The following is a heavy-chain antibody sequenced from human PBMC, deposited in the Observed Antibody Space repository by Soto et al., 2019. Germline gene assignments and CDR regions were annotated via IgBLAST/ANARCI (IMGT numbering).Heavy chain of an antibody. Sequence: ESGPTLVNPTETLTLTCTVSGFSLSNARMGVSWIRQPPGKALEWLAHIFSNNEKSYSTSLKSRLTISKDTSKSQVVLTMTNMDPVDTATYYCARLTRPQIAAAAKEGHWFDPWGQGTLVTVSS. CDR3: ARLTRPQIAAAAKEGHWFDP. CDR2: IFSNNEK. CDR1: GFSLSNARMG. J-gene: IGHJ5*02. D-gene: IGHD6-13*01. V-gene: IGHV2-26*01.